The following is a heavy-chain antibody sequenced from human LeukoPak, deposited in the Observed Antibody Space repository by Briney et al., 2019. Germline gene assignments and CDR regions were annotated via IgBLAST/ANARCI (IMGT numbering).Heavy chain of an antibody. D-gene: IGHD5-12*01. CDR1: GFTFSNSW. CDR2: INERGSST. CDR3: AGGRLVATSKAVAIDY. J-gene: IGHJ4*01. Sequence: GGSLRLSCAASGFTFSNSWLHWVRQAPGKGLVWVSRINERGSSTSYADSVKGRFTISRDNAKNTLYLQMNNLRADDTAVYYCAGGRLVATSKAVAIDYWGPGTLVTVSS. V-gene: IGHV3-74*01.